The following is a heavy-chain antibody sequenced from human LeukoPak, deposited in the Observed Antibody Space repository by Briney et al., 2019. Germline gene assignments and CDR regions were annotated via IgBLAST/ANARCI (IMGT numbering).Heavy chain of an antibody. J-gene: IGHJ6*03. CDR1: GGTFSSYA. D-gene: IGHD6-13*01. CDR2: IIPIFGTA. CDR3: AGGMGEAATTLGQVNYYYYYMDV. Sequence: PRASVKVSCKASGGTFSSYAISWVRQAPGQGLEWMGGIIPIFGTANYAQKFQGRVTITTDESTSTAYMELSSLRSEDTAVYYCAGGMGEAATTLGQVNYYYYYMDVWGKGTTVTVSS. V-gene: IGHV1-69*05.